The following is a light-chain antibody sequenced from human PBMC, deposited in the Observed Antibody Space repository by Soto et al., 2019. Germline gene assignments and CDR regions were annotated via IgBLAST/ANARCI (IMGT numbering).Light chain of an antibody. Sequence: DIVMTQSPDSLAVSLGERATINCKSSQSVLYSSNNKNYLAWYQQKPRQPPKLLIYWASTRESGVPDRFSGSGSGTDFTLTISSLQAEDVAVYYCQQYYSTPFTFGRGTKVEIK. CDR3: QQYYSTPFT. J-gene: IGKJ3*01. CDR2: WAS. V-gene: IGKV4-1*01. CDR1: QSVLYSSNNKNY.